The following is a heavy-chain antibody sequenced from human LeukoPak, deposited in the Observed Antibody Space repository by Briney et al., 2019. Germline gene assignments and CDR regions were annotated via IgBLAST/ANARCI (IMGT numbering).Heavy chain of an antibody. D-gene: IGHD6-19*01. V-gene: IGHV6-1*01. CDR3: ARVSYGAIAVAGTDYYGMDV. CDR1: GDSVSSNSAA. J-gene: IGHJ6*02. CDR2: TYYRSKWYN. Sequence: SQTLSLTCAISGDSVSSNSAAWNWIRQSPSRGLEWLGRTYYRSKWYNDYAVSVKSRITINPDTSKNQFSLQLNSVTPEDTAVYYCARVSYGAIAVAGTDYYGMDVWGQGTTVTVSS.